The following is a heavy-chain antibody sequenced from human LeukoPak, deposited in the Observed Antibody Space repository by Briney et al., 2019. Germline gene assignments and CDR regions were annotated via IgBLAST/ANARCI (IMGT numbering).Heavy chain of an antibody. Sequence: GGSLRLSCVASTFSFSTYWMSWVRQVPGKGLEWVGNIKQDGSQKYYVDSVKGRFTMSRDNAKNSLYLQMNSLRAEDTAVYYCARARGYSSSSPVPFDIWGQGTMVTVSS. CDR1: TFSFSTYW. V-gene: IGHV3-7*04. CDR3: ARARGYSSSSPVPFDI. D-gene: IGHD6-13*01. CDR2: IKQDGSQK. J-gene: IGHJ3*02.